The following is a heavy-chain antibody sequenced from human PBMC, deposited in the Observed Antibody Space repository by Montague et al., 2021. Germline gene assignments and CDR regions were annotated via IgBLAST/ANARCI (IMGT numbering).Heavy chain of an antibody. J-gene: IGHJ3*02. CDR1: GVSISSSNYQ. CDR2: IYYSGTN. V-gene: IGHV4-39*01. D-gene: IGHD3-10*01. Sequence: SETLSLTCTVSGVSISSSNYQWGWIRQPPGQGPEWIGSIYYSGTNYYNPSLRSRVTISVDTSENQFSLKLNSVTAADTAFYYCTRKGWCGDDGFDIWGQGTMVTVSS. CDR3: TRKGWCGDDGFDI.